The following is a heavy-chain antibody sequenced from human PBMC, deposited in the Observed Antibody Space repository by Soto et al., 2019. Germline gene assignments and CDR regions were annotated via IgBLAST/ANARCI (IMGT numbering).Heavy chain of an antibody. Sequence: PSETLSLTCTVSGGSISSYYWSWIRQPPGKGLEWIGYIYYSGSTNYNPSLKSRVTISVDTSKNQFSLKLSSVTAADTAVYYCAREQRYCSSTSCSEYFQHWGQGTLVTVSS. CDR2: IYYSGST. V-gene: IGHV4-59*01. CDR3: AREQRYCSSTSCSEYFQH. CDR1: GGSISSYY. J-gene: IGHJ1*01. D-gene: IGHD2-2*01.